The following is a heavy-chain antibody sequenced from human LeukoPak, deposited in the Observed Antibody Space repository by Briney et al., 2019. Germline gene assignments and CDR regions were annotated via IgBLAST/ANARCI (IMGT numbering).Heavy chain of an antibody. D-gene: IGHD6-13*01. CDR1: GFTFSSYG. Sequence: GGSLRLSCAASGFTFSSYGMSWVRQAPGKGLEWVSAISGSGGSTYYADSVKGRFTISRDNSKNTLYLQMNCLRAEDTAVYYCAKDQRSSSWYDYWGQGTLVTVSS. CDR2: ISGSGGST. CDR3: AKDQRSSSWYDY. V-gene: IGHV3-23*01. J-gene: IGHJ4*02.